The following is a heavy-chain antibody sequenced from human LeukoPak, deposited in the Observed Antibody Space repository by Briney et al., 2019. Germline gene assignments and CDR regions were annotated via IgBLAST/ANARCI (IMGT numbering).Heavy chain of an antibody. D-gene: IGHD2-8*01. Sequence: PGGSLRLSCAASGFTFSSYAMHWVRQAPGKGLEWVSSISSSSSYIYYADSVKGRFTISRDNAKNSLYLQMNSLRAEDTAVYYCARAGRKGYCTNGVCFLDYWGQGTLVTVSS. CDR2: ISSSSSYI. CDR3: ARAGRKGYCTNGVCFLDY. V-gene: IGHV3-21*01. CDR1: GFTFSSYA. J-gene: IGHJ4*02.